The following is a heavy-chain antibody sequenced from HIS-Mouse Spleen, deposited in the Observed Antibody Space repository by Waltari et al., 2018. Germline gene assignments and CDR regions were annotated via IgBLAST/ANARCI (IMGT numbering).Heavy chain of an antibody. Sequence: QVQLVESGGGVVQPGRSLRISGAASGFSFSSYGRPWVRQAPGKGLEWVAVIWYDGSNKYYADSVKGRFTISRDNSKNTLYLQMNSLRAEDTAVYYCARYSSSSGVDYWGQGTLVTVSS. D-gene: IGHD6-6*01. J-gene: IGHJ4*02. CDR1: GFSFSSYG. CDR3: ARYSSSSGVDY. V-gene: IGHV3-33*01. CDR2: IWYDGSNK.